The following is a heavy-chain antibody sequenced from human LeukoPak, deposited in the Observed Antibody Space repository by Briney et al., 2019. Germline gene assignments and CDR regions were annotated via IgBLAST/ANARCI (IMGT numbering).Heavy chain of an antibody. CDR1: GYSISSGHY. CDR3: ARGPRFGELLWHWFDP. J-gene: IGHJ5*02. D-gene: IGHD3-10*01. Sequence: PSETLSLTCTVSGYSISSGHYWGWIRQPPGKGLEWIGSMYHSGSTYYNPPLKSRVTISEDTSNNQFSLKLRSVTAADTAVYYCARGPRFGELLWHWFDPWGQGTLVTVSS. CDR2: MYHSGST. V-gene: IGHV4-38-2*02.